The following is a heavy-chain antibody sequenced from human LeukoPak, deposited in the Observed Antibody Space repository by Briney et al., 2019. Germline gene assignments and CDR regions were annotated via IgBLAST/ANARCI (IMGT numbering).Heavy chain of an antibody. V-gene: IGHV4-39*01. Sequence: PSETLSLTCAVYGGSFSSYYWGWIRQPPGKGLEWIGSIYYSGSTYYNPSLKSRVTISVDTSKNQFSLKLSSVTAADTAVYYCARRALAVAGTPNYYYYMDVWGKGTTVTVSS. J-gene: IGHJ6*03. CDR2: IYYSGST. CDR3: ARRALAVAGTPNYYYYMDV. D-gene: IGHD6-19*01. CDR1: GGSFSSYY.